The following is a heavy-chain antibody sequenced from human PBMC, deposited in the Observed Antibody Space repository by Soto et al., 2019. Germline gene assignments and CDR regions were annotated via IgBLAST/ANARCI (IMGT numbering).Heavy chain of an antibody. J-gene: IGHJ6*02. CDR3: IWQQDFYYGRAV. D-gene: IGHD6-13*01. V-gene: IGHV3-15*07. Sequence: EVQLVESGGGLVPPGGSLTLSCAASGFSFSPAWMNWVHQAPGKGLEWVGLIKSKGGGGTADYAAPVKGRFIISRDDSKNTIYLQMNSLKPEDTALYYCIWQQDFYYGRAVWGQGTTVTVSS. CDR1: GFSFSPAW. CDR2: IKSKGGGGTA.